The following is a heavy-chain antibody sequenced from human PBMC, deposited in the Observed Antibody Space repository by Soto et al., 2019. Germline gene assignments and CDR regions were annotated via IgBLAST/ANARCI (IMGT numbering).Heavy chain of an antibody. CDR2: IYAGGST. V-gene: IGHV3-66*01. D-gene: IGHD6-19*01. J-gene: IGHJ4*02. CDR1: GITVSSNY. CDR3: ARGSRGWHYFDY. Sequence: GSLRLSCAVSGITVSSNYMSWVRQAPGKGLEWVSVIYAGGSTYYADSVKGRFTISRDTSKYTVYLQMNSLRAEDTAVYYCARGSRGWHYFDYWGQGTLVTVSS.